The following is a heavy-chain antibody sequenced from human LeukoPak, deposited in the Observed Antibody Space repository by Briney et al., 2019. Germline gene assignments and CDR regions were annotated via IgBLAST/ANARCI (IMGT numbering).Heavy chain of an antibody. CDR1: GGSISSSSYY. Sequence: SETLSLTCTVSGGSISSSSYYWGWIRQPPGKALEWIGEINHSGRANYNPSLKSRVTISVDTSKNQFSLKLSSVTAADTAVYYCARERVTGGRSFDYWGQGTLVTVSS. CDR3: ARERVTGGRSFDY. D-gene: IGHD1-20*01. J-gene: IGHJ4*02. V-gene: IGHV4-39*07. CDR2: INHSGRA.